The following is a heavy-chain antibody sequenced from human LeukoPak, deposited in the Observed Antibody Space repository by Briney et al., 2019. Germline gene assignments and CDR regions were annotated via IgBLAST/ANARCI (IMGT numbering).Heavy chain of an antibody. Sequence: ASVKVSCKSSGYTFTGYYMHWVRQAPGQGLEWMGWINPNSGGTNYAQRFQGRVTMTRDTSISTAYMELSRLRSDDTAVYYCGREYYDSSGSWFDPWGQGTLVTASS. CDR3: GREYYDSSGSWFDP. D-gene: IGHD3-22*01. J-gene: IGHJ5*02. CDR1: GYTFTGYY. CDR2: INPNSGGT. V-gene: IGHV1-2*02.